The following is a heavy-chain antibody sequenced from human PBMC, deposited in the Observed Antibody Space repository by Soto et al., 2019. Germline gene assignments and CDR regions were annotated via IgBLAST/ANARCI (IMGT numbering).Heavy chain of an antibody. J-gene: IGHJ3*01. CDR1: GFTFSFYW. CDR3: ARGVGIAFDF. V-gene: IGHV3-7*01. CDR2: INQDGSEI. Sequence: GGSLRLSCEVSGFTFSFYWMSWVRQAPGKGLEWVANINQDGSEINFVDSVKGRFTISRDNAKNLLYLQINILTDEDTAVYYCARGVGIAFDFWGQGTMVTVSS. D-gene: IGHD3-10*01.